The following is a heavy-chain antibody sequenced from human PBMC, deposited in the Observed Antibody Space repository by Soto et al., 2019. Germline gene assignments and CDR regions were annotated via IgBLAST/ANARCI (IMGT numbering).Heavy chain of an antibody. J-gene: IGHJ1*01. CDR2: INPNGGST. Sequence: ASVKVSCKASGYTFTGYYLHWVRQAPGQDLEWMGWINPNGGSTNSAQKFQGRVTMTRDTSITTAYMELSRLNSDDTAVYYCARTEMTTWPTFGHWGQGAQVTVAS. V-gene: IGHV1-2*02. CDR3: ARTEMTTWPTFGH. D-gene: IGHD4-17*01. CDR1: GYTFTGYY.